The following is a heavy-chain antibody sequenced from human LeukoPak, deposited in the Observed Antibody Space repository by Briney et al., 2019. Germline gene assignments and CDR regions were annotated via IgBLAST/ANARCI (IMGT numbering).Heavy chain of an antibody. CDR3: ARDRNIVVVPAALYYYGMDV. J-gene: IGHJ6*02. V-gene: IGHV1-18*01. CDR1: GYTFTTYG. Sequence: ASVKVSCKASGYTFTTYGISWVRQAPGQGLEWVGWISPYNGNTNYAQKLQSRVTMTTDTSTSTAYMQLRSLRSDDTAVYYCARDRNIVVVPAALYYYGMDVWGQGTTVTVSS. D-gene: IGHD2-2*01. CDR2: ISPYNGNT.